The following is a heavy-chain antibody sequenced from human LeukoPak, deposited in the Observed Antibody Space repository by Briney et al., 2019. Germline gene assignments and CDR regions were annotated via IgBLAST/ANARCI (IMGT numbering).Heavy chain of an antibody. J-gene: IGHJ5*02. D-gene: IGHD4-17*01. CDR1: GDPIDNSY. CDR3: ARVVRGAVTSNRFDP. V-gene: IGHV4-59*01. Sequence: SETLSLTCTVSGDPIDNSYWTWIRQTPGKGLEWIGYIASSGTSNYNPSLESRVTISLGTSKNQFSLKLRSVTAADTAIYYCARVVRGAVTSNRFDPWGQGTLVTVSS. CDR2: IASSGTS.